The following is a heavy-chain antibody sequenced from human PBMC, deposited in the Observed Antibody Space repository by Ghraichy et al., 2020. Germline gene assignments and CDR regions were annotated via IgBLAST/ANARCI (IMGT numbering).Heavy chain of an antibody. Sequence: ESLNISCAASGFTFTRYWMTWVRQAPGKGLEWVANIKQDGSEKYYVDSVKGRFTISRDNAKNSLYLQMNSLRAEDTAVYYCATTGEDYWGQGTLVTVSS. J-gene: IGHJ4*02. CDR2: IKQDGSEK. CDR3: ATTGEDY. CDR1: GFTFTRYW. V-gene: IGHV3-7*01. D-gene: IGHD7-27*01.